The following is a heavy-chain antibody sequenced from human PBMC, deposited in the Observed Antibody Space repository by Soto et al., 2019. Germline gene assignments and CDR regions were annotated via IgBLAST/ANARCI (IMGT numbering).Heavy chain of an antibody. J-gene: IGHJ6*02. D-gene: IGHD3-22*01. V-gene: IGHV3-23*01. CDR3: AKDRYHYDSSDYYYYGMDV. CDR1: AFSFSTYA. CDR2: ISGSGGRT. Sequence: GGSLRLSWAASAFSFSTYAMSWVRQAPGKGLEWVSAISGSGGRTFYVDSVRGRFTISRDNSKNTLYLQMNSLRAEDTAVYYCAKDRYHYDSSDYYYYGMDVWGQGTTVTVSS.